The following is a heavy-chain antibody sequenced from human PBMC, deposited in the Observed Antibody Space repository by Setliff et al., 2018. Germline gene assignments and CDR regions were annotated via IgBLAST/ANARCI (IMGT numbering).Heavy chain of an antibody. CDR1: GYTFTAYY. V-gene: IGHV1-2*02. Sequence: GASVKVSCKASGYTFTAYYMHWVRQAPGQGPEWMGWINPGSGATNFAQKFQGRVTMTRDTSTTTAYMDLNSLRSDDTATYFCARDRDVSTIFGVVIPAASGLGYWGQGTLVTVSS. J-gene: IGHJ4*02. CDR2: INPGSGAT. D-gene: IGHD3-3*01. CDR3: ARDRDVSTIFGVVIPAASGLGY.